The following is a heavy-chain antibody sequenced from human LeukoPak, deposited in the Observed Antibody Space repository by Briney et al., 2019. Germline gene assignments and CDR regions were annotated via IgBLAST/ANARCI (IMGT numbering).Heavy chain of an antibody. D-gene: IGHD5-12*01. CDR1: GFTFSSYG. Sequence: GGSLRLSCAVSGFTFSSYGMSWVRQTPGKGLEWVSYISSGGSIKHYADSVKGRFTISRDNAKKSLYLQMNSLRAEDTALYYCTRDRDTGRVGTTDFDYWGQGTLVTVSS. J-gene: IGHJ4*02. V-gene: IGHV3-48*04. CDR2: ISSGGSIK. CDR3: TRDRDTGRVGTTDFDY.